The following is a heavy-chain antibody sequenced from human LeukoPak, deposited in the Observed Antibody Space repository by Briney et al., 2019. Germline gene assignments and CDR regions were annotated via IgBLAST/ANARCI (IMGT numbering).Heavy chain of an antibody. J-gene: IGHJ4*02. CDR3: ARGPLIAAAGTW. CDR1: GYTFTSYY. Sequence: GASVKVSCKASGYTFTSYYMHWVRQAPGQGLEWMGIINPSGGSTSYAQKFQGRVTMTRDTSTSTVYMELNSLRAEDTAVYYCARGPLIAAAGTWWGQGTLVTVSS. CDR2: INPSGGST. V-gene: IGHV1-46*01. D-gene: IGHD6-13*01.